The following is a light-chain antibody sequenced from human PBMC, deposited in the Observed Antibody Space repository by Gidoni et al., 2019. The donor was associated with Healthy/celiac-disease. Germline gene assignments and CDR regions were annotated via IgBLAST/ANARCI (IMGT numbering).Light chain of an antibody. V-gene: IGKV3-20*01. CDR3: QQYGSSQYT. J-gene: IGKJ2*01. Sequence: DILLTPSPGTLSLSPGERATLSCRASQSVSSSYLAWYQQKPGQAPRLLIYGASSRATGIPDRVSGSGSGKDFTITIRRLEHEDFAVYYCQQYGSSQYTFXQXTKLEIK. CDR1: QSVSSSY. CDR2: GAS.